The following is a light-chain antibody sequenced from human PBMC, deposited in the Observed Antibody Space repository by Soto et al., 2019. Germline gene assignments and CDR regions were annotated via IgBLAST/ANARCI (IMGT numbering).Light chain of an antibody. CDR2: GAS. CDR1: QSVSTN. V-gene: IGKV3-15*01. CDR3: QQYNNWPFT. J-gene: IGKJ3*01. Sequence: EIVMTQSPATLSVSPGERATLSCRASQSVSTNLAWYQQKPGQAPRLLINGASTRATGVPARFSGSGSGTEFTLTISSLQSEDSAVYFCQQYNNWPFTFGTGTKVDIK.